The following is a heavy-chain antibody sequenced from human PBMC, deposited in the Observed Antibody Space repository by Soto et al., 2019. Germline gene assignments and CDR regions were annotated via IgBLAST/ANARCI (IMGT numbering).Heavy chain of an antibody. V-gene: IGHV3-21*01. Sequence: EVQLVESGGGLVKPGGSLRLSWAASGSTFRSYTMNWFPQPPGRGRGWFSPIISSGSYIYYADSVKGRFTISRDNAKNSLYLQMNSLRAEDTAVYYCARSPHTYCSSTSCDGNWFDPWGQGTLVTVSS. CDR3: ARSPHTYCSSTSCDGNWFDP. J-gene: IGHJ5*02. CDR2: IISSGSYI. CDR1: GSTFRSYT. D-gene: IGHD2-2*01.